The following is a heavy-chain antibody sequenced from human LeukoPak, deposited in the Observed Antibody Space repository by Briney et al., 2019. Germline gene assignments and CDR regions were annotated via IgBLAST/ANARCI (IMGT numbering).Heavy chain of an antibody. CDR1: GGSISSGGYY. D-gene: IGHD3-22*01. J-gene: IGHJ4*02. CDR3: ARLCYYDSRGYWYYFDY. Sequence: PSETLSLTCTVSGGSISSGGYYWSWIRQRPGKGLEWIGYIYYSGSTYYNPSLKSRVTISVDTSKNQFSLKLSSVTAADTAVYYCARLCYYDSRGYWYYFDYWGQGTLVTVSS. V-gene: IGHV4-31*03. CDR2: IYYSGST.